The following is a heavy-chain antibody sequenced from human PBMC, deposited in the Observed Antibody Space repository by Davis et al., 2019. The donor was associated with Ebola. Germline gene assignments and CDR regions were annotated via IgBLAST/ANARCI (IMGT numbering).Heavy chain of an antibody. CDR3: ARGDSGSYFRDYYFDY. CDR2: IYYSGST. Sequence: ESLKTSCTVSGGSISSYYWSWIRQPPGKGLEWFGYIYYSGSTNYDPSLKSRVTISVDTSKNQFSLKLSSVTAADTAVYYCARGDSGSYFRDYYFDYWGQGTLVTVSS. J-gene: IGHJ4*02. D-gene: IGHD1-26*01. V-gene: IGHV4-59*01. CDR1: GGSISSYY.